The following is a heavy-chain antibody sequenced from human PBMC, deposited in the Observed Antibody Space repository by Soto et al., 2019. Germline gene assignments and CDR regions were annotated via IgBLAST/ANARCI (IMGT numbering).Heavy chain of an antibody. V-gene: IGHV1-18*01. Sequence: ASVKVSCKASGYTFTSYGISWVRQVPGQGLEWMGWISAYNGNTNYAQKLPGRVTMTTDTSTSTAYMELRSLRSDDTAVYYCARDAAYCGGDCHIAWYWGQGTLVTVSS. D-gene: IGHD2-21*02. CDR2: ISAYNGNT. J-gene: IGHJ4*02. CDR3: ARDAAYCGGDCHIAWY. CDR1: GYTFTSYG.